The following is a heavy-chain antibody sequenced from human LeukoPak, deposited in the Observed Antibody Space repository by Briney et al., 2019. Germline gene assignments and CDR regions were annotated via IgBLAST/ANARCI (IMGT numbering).Heavy chain of an antibody. V-gene: IGHV4-39*01. CDR2: IYRPGST. J-gene: IGHJ3*02. Sequence: SSETLSLTCPLSGDSISGTTFYWGWIRQPPGKGLEWIASIYRPGSTYYSPSLESRVVISVDTSKNQFSLKLSSVTAADTAVYYCARQRRISSGPQPFDIWGQGSMVTVSS. CDR1: GDSISGTTFY. D-gene: IGHD2-15*01. CDR3: ARQRRISSGPQPFDI.